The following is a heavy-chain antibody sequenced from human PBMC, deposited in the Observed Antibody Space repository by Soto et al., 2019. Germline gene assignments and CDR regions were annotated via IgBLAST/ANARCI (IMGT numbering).Heavy chain of an antibody. Sequence: QVQLQESGPGLVKPSGTLSLICAVSSGSISSNTWWSWVRQPPGKGLEWIGEIYDTGSTHYNPSLKSRVTISVDKSKHQFSLKLSSVTAADTSVYYCASGFDCSGTSCSIFDYWGQGTLVTVSS. D-gene: IGHD2-2*01. J-gene: IGHJ4*02. CDR3: ASGFDCSGTSCSIFDY. CDR2: IYDTGST. V-gene: IGHV4-4*02. CDR1: SGSISSNTW.